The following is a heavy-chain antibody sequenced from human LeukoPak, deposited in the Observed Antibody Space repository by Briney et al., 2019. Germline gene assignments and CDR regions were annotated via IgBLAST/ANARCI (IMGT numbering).Heavy chain of an antibody. CDR2: ISSSGSTI. Sequence: GGSLRLSCAASGFTFSDYYMSWIRQAPGKGLKWVSYISSSGSTIYYADPVKGRFTISRDNAKNSLYLQMNSLRAEDTAVYYCARDVSAYCGGDCYWGSFDYWGQGTLVTVSS. J-gene: IGHJ4*02. CDR3: ARDVSAYCGGDCYWGSFDY. CDR1: GFTFSDYY. D-gene: IGHD2-21*02. V-gene: IGHV3-11*04.